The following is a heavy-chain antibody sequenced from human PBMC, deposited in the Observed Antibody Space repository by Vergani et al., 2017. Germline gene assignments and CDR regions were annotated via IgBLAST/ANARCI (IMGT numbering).Heavy chain of an antibody. CDR3: ARDRGRLLWFGELSPFDY. J-gene: IGHJ4*02. V-gene: IGHV3-33*01. D-gene: IGHD3-10*01. CDR1: GFTFSSYG. CDR2: IWYDGSNK. Sequence: VQLVESGGGVVQPGRSLRLSCAASGFTFSSYGMHWVRQAPGKGLEWVAVIWYDGSNKYYADSVKGRFTISRDNSKNTLYLQMNSLRAEDTAVYYCARDRGRLLWFGELSPFDYWGQGTLVTVSS.